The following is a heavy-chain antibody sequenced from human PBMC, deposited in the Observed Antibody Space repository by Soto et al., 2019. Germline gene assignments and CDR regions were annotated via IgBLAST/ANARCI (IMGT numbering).Heavy chain of an antibody. CDR2: IYWDDSK. CDR3: AHAYGGRSLY. V-gene: IGHV2-5*02. CDR1: GFSLTTDRVG. D-gene: IGHD1-26*01. Sequence: QITLKESGPTLVKPTQTLTLTCTFSGFSLTTDRVGVGWIRQPPGEALEWLAVIYWDDSKTYRPSLDSRLTITKHTSKNQVALTMTNMDSLDTARYYCAHAYGGRSLYWGQGTLVTVSS. J-gene: IGHJ4*02.